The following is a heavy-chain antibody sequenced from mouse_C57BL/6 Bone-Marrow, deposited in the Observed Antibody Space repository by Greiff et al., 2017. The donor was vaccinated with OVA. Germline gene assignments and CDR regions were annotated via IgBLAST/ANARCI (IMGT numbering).Heavy chain of an antibody. CDR3: ARKGGVYGKPPLDD. CDR1: GYTFTDYY. D-gene: IGHD2-1*01. CDR2: INPNNGGT. J-gene: IGHJ2*01. Sequence: EVQLQQSGPELVKPGASVKISCKASGYTFTDYYMNWVKQSHGKSLEWIGDINPNNGGTSYNQKFKGKATLTVDKSSSTAYMELSSLTSEDSAVYYGARKGGVYGKPPLDDWGQGTTLTVAS. V-gene: IGHV1-26*01.